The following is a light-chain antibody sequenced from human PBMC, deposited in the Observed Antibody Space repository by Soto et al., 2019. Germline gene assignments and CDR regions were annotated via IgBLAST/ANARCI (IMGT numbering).Light chain of an antibody. J-gene: IGLJ3*02. CDR3: AAWDDSLNVWV. CDR2: SNN. V-gene: IGLV1-44*01. CDR1: NSNIGINT. Sequence: QLVLTQPPSASGTPGQRVTISCSGSNSNIGINTVNWYQQLPGTAPKVVIYSNNHRPSGVPDRFSGSKSGTSASLAISGLQSEDEADYYCAAWDDSLNVWVFGGGTKLTVL.